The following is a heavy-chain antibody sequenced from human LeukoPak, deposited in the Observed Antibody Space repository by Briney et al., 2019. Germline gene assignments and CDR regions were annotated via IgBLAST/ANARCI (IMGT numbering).Heavy chain of an antibody. J-gene: IGHJ5*02. CDR1: GYSFTDNY. D-gene: IGHD2-21*01. CDR2: INPNSGGT. V-gene: IGHV1-2*02. CDR3: ARADRLHGGPYLIGP. Sequence: ASVKVSCKTSGYSFTDNYMHWVRQAPGQGLEWMGWINPNSGGTNSAQTFQGRVTMTMDTSITTVYMEVSRLTSDDTAIYYCARADRLHGGPYLIGPWGQGTLVTVSS.